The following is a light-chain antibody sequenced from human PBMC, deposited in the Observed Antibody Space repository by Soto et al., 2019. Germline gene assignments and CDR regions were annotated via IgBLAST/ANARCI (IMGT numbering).Light chain of an antibody. J-gene: IGLJ2*01. Sequence: QSALTQPPSASGSPGQSVTISCTETSSDVGGYNYVSWYQQHPGKAPKLMIYEVSKRPSGVPDRFSGSKSGNTASLTVSGLEAEDEADYYCSSYAGSNVVFGGGTKLTVL. CDR2: EVS. CDR1: SSDVGGYNY. V-gene: IGLV2-8*01. CDR3: SSYAGSNVV.